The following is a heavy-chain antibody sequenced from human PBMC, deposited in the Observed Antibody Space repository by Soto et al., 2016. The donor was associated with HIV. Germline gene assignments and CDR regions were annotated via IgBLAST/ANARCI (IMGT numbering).Heavy chain of an antibody. V-gene: IGHV3-66*01. D-gene: IGHD3-22*01. CDR1: GITVTNTY. Sequence: EEQLVESGGGLVQPGGSLRLPCTASGITVTNTYLNWVRQAPGKGLEWVSVIYSDDSTFYADSVRGRFTISRDISKNTLFLQMNSLRAEDTAIYYCARERDYDSSEDGFDMWGQGTMVTVSS. J-gene: IGHJ3*02. CDR2: IYSDDST. CDR3: ARERDYDSSEDGFDM.